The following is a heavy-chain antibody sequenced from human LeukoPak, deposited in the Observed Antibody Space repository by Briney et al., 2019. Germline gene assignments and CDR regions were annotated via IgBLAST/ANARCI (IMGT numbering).Heavy chain of an antibody. Sequence: KSSETLSLTCTVSGGSISTYFWSWIRQPPGNGLEWIGYIYYTGSSNYNPSLKSRVTISVDTSKNQFSLKLTSVTAADTAVYYCARGGYYSYYYLDVWGKGTTVTVSS. J-gene: IGHJ6*03. V-gene: IGHV4-59*01. CDR2: IYYTGSS. CDR3: ARGGYYSYYYLDV. CDR1: GGSISTYF.